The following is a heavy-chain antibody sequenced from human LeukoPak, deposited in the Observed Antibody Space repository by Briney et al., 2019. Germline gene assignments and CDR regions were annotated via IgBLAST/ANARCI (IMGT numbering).Heavy chain of an antibody. CDR3: ARGPQQLVVYFDY. Sequence: PGGSLRLSCAASGFTFSSYGMHWVRQAPGKGLEWVAVIWYDGSNKYYADSVKGRFTISRDNSKNTLYLQMNSLRAEDTAVYYCARGPQQLVVYFDYWGQGTLVTVSS. CDR2: IWYDGSNK. J-gene: IGHJ4*02. CDR1: GFTFSSYG. D-gene: IGHD6-13*01. V-gene: IGHV3-33*08.